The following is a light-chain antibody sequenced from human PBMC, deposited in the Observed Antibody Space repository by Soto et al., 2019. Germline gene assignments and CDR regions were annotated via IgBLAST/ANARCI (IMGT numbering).Light chain of an antibody. V-gene: IGLV2-14*01. J-gene: IGLJ2*01. Sequence: QCALTQPASVSGSPGQSITISCPGTSSDVGGYNYVSWYQQHPGKAPKLMIYDVSNRPSGVSNRFSGSKSGNTASLTISGLQAEDEADYYCSSYTSSSTLVFGGGTKVTVL. CDR1: SSDVGGYNY. CDR3: SSYTSSSTLV. CDR2: DVS.